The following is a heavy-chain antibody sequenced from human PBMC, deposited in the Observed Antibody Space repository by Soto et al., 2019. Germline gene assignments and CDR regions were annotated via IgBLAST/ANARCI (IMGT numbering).Heavy chain of an antibody. J-gene: IGHJ4*02. D-gene: IGHD1-26*01. CDR1: GFTFSRYS. V-gene: IGHV3-21*01. CDR2: ISSSSRYI. CDR3: ARLPSLGASLDY. Sequence: GGWLRCSCAASGFTFSRYSMNWVRQAPGKGPEWVSSISSSSRYIYYADSVKGRFTISRDNAKNSLYLQMNSLRAEDTAVYYCARLPSLGASLDYWGQGTLVTVSS.